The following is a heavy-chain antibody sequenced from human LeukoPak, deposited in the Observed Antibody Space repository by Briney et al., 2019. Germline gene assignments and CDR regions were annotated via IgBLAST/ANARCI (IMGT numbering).Heavy chain of an antibody. V-gene: IGHV4-34*01. CDR2: INHSGST. CDR3: ARLEGYSYGFDP. J-gene: IGHJ5*02. Sequence: RASETLSLTCAVYGGSFSGYYWSWIRQPPGKGLEWIGEINHSGSTNHNPSLKSRVTISVDTSKNQFSLKLSSVTAADTAVYYCARLEGYSYGFDPWGQGTLVTVSS. CDR1: GGSFSGYY. D-gene: IGHD5-18*01.